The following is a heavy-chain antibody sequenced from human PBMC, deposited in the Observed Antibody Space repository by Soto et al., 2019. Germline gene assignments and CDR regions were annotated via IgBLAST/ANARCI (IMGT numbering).Heavy chain of an antibody. Sequence: GGSLRLSCAASGFTFSSYVMSWVRQAPGKGLEWVSAISDSGGSTYYADSVKGRFTISRDNSKNTLYLQMNSLRAEDTAVYYCAKPLAAAGDWFDPWGQGTLVTVSS. CDR1: GFTFSSYV. CDR2: ISDSGGST. J-gene: IGHJ5*02. CDR3: AKPLAAAGDWFDP. D-gene: IGHD6-13*01. V-gene: IGHV3-23*01.